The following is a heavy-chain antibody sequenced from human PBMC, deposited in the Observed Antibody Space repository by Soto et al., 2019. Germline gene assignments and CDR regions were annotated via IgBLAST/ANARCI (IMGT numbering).Heavy chain of an antibody. V-gene: IGHV3-23*01. CDR3: AKDQADEFWSGPPAY. CDR1: GFTFSSYS. D-gene: IGHD3-3*01. J-gene: IGHJ4*02. Sequence: GGSLRLSCAASGFTFSSYSMSWVRQAPWKGLEWVSAISGSGVSTYYADSVKGRFTISRDNSKNTLYLQMNSLRAEDTAVYYWAKDQADEFWSGPPAYWGQGTLVTVSS. CDR2: ISGSGVST.